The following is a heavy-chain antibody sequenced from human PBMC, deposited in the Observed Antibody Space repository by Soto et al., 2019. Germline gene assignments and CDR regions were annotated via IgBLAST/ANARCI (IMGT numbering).Heavy chain of an antibody. CDR3: ARKILGSTTRPNYWYFDL. J-gene: IGHJ2*01. CDR2: ISGGGDAA. CDR1: GFTFINYA. D-gene: IGHD7-27*01. V-gene: IGHV3-23*01. Sequence: GGSLRLSWAGSGFTFINYAMNRVRQAPGKGLEWVSSISGGGDAAFFPDSVRGRFTISRDNSKNTVTLQMNSLGVDDTAVYYCARKILGSTTRPNYWYFDLWGRGTLVTVSS.